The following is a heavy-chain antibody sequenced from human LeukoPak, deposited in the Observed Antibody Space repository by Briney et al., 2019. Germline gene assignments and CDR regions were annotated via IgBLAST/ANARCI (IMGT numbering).Heavy chain of an antibody. Sequence: PGGSLRLSCAASGFTFSSYEMNWVRQAPGKGLEWVSYISSSGSTIYYADSVKGRFTISRDNSKNTLYLQMNGLRAEDTAVYYCARDYDYVWGSYRRGNWFDPWGQGTLVTVSS. V-gene: IGHV3-48*03. CDR2: ISSSGSTI. J-gene: IGHJ5*02. CDR3: ARDYDYVWGSYRRGNWFDP. D-gene: IGHD3-16*02. CDR1: GFTFSSYE.